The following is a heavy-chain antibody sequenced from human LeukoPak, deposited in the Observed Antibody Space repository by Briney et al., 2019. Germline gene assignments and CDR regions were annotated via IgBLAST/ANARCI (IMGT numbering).Heavy chain of an antibody. V-gene: IGHV1-18*01. D-gene: IGHD2-2*01. CDR1: GYTFTSYG. J-gene: IGHJ5*02. CDR2: ISAYNGNT. Sequence: ASVKVSCKASGYTFTSYGNSWVRQAPGQGLEWMGWISAYNGNTNYAQKLQGRVTMTTDTSTSTAYMELRSLRSYDTAVYYCARAVPAAISNWFDPWGQGTLVTVSS. CDR3: ARAVPAAISNWFDP.